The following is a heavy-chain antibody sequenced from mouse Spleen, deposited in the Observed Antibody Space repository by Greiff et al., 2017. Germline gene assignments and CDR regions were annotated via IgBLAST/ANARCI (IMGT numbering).Heavy chain of an antibody. Sequence: VQLQQPGAELVKPGASVKLSCKASGYTFTSYWMQWVKQRPGQGLEWIGEIDPSDSYTNYNQKFKGKATLTVDTSSSTAYMQLSSLTSEDSAVYYCARWGEDYWGQGTTLTVSS. V-gene: IGHV1-50*01. J-gene: IGHJ2*01. CDR3: ARWGEDY. CDR2: IDPSDSYT. CDR1: GYTFTSYW.